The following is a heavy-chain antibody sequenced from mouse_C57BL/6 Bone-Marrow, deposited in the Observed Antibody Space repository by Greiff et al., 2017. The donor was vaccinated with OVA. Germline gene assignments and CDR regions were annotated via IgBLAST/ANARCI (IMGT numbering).Heavy chain of an antibody. CDR3: ARFLYWGGFYDYAMDY. J-gene: IGHJ4*01. CDR1: GYTFTDYY. CDR2: INPYNGGT. Sequence: EVKLQQSGPVLVKPGASVKMSCKASGYTFTDYYMNWVKQSHGKSLEWIGVINPYNGGTSYNQKFKGKATLTVDKSSSTAYMELNSLTSEDSAVYYCARFLYWGGFYDYAMDYWGQGTSVTVSS. V-gene: IGHV1-19*01. D-gene: IGHD2-1*01.